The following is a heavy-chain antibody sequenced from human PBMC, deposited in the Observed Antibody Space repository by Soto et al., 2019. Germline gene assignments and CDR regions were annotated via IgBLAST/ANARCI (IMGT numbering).Heavy chain of an antibody. CDR2: INRDGSST. CDR3: ARPRRFVGEGWFYFDY. Sequence: GGSLRLSFEASEFPFGGYWWPWVGQAPGKGLVGFSRINRDGSSTSYADSVKGRFTISRDNAKNTLYLQMNSLRAEDTAVYYCARPRRFVGEGWFYFDYWGQGTLVTVSS. J-gene: IGHJ4*02. CDR1: EFPFGGYW. D-gene: IGHD3-10*01. V-gene: IGHV3-74*01.